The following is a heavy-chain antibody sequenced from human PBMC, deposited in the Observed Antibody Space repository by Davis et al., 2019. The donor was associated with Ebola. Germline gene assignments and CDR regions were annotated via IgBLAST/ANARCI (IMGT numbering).Heavy chain of an antibody. J-gene: IGHJ6*02. CDR2: IYPGDSDT. CDR3: ARVKTENYYYYGMDV. Sequence: GGSLRLSCKGSGYSFTSYWIGWVRQLPGKGLEWMGIIYPGDSDTRSSPSFQGQVTISADKSISTAYLQWSSLKASDTAMYYCARVKTENYYYYGMDVWGQGTTVTVSS. CDR1: GYSFTSYW. D-gene: IGHD1-1*01. V-gene: IGHV5-51*01.